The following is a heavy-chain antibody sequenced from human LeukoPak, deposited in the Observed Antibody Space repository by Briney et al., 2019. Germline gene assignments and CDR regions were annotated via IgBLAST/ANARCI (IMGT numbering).Heavy chain of an antibody. D-gene: IGHD5-24*01. J-gene: IGHJ4*02. V-gene: IGHV4-61*02. CDR2: IYASGNT. Sequence: SETLSLTCTVSGGSISSGSYYWSWIRQPAGKGLEWIGRIYASGNTKYNPALKSRVTISVDTSKNQFSLKVSSVTAPDTAVYYCAKSEMGHGYDYWGQGPLVTVSS. CDR1: GGSISSGSYY. CDR3: AKSEMGHGYDY.